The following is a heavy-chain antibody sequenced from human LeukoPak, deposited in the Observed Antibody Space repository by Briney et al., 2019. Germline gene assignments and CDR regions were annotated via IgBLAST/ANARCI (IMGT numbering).Heavy chain of an antibody. Sequence: GGSLRLSCAASGFTFSSYSMNWVRQAPGKGLEWVSSISSSSSYIYYADSVKGRFTISRDNAKNSLYLQMNSLRAEDTAVYYCARGLGAPTMVRGVGDAFDIWGQGTMVTVSS. CDR3: ARGLGAPTMVRGVGDAFDI. J-gene: IGHJ3*02. CDR1: GFTFSSYS. D-gene: IGHD3-10*01. V-gene: IGHV3-21*01. CDR2: ISSSSSYI.